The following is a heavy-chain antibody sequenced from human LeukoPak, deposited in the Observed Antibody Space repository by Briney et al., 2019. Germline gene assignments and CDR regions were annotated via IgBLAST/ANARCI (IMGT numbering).Heavy chain of an antibody. CDR2: ISYDGSNK. V-gene: IGHV3-30-3*01. CDR3: AREWALLFDY. J-gene: IGHJ4*02. D-gene: IGHD2-21*01. Sequence: GGSLRLSCAASGFTFSSYAMHWVRQAPGKGLEWVAVISYDGSNKYYADSVKGRFTISRDNSKNTLYLQMNSLRAEDTAVYYCAREWALLFDYWGQGTLVTVSS. CDR1: GFTFSSYA.